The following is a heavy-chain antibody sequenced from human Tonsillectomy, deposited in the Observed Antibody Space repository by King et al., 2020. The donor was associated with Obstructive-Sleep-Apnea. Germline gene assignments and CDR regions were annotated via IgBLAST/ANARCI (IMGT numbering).Heavy chain of an antibody. V-gene: IGHV4-39*01. D-gene: IGHD2-21*02. J-gene: IGHJ5*02. CDR1: GDSLTSSTYY. CDR2: IYYDGKS. Sequence: QLQESGPGLVKPSETLSLTCTVSGDSLTSSTYYWGWVRQTPGRWLEWIGSIYYDGKSNYNPSLKSRVTISVDTSKNQFSLKLSSVTAADTAIYYCARHTETNVVVTATPGWFDPWGQGTLVIVSS. CDR3: ARHTETNVVVTATPGWFDP.